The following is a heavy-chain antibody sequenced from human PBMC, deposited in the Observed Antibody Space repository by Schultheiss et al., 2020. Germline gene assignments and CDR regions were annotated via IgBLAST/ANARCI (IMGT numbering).Heavy chain of an antibody. J-gene: IGHJ5*02. CDR1: GFTVSSNY. V-gene: IGHV4-59*05. D-gene: IGHD6-13*01. CDR2: IYYSGST. CDR3: ARDSVIAAAGAWFDP. Sequence: GSLRLSCAASGFTVSSNYMSWVRQAPGKGLEWIGSIYYSGSTYYNPSLKSRVTISVDTSKNQFSLQLNSVTPEDTAVYYCARDSVIAAAGAWFDPWGQGTLVTVCS.